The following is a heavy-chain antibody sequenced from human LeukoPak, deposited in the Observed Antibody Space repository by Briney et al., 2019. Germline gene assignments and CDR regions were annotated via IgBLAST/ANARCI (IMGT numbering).Heavy chain of an antibody. J-gene: IGHJ4*02. V-gene: IGHV3-15*01. Sequence: GGSLRLSCAASGFTVSSNYMSWVRQAPGQGLEWVGRIKSKTDGATTDYAAPVKGRFTISRDDSKNTLYLQMNSLKTEDTALYYCTTEKSYWGQGTLVTVSS. CDR3: TTEKSY. CDR2: IKSKTDGATT. CDR1: GFTVSSNY.